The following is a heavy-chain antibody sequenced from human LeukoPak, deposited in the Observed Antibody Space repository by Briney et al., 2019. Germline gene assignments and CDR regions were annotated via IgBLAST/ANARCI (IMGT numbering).Heavy chain of an antibody. CDR3: ARDRVDCGGDCYGGYFDY. V-gene: IGHV1-46*01. CDR1: GYTFTSYY. CDR2: INPSGGST. J-gene: IGHJ4*02. D-gene: IGHD2-21*02. Sequence: ASVKVSCTASGYTFTSYYMHWVRQAPGQGLEWMGIINPSGGSTSYAQKFQGRVTMTRDTSTSTVYMELSSLRSEDTAVYYCARDRVDCGGDCYGGYFDYWGQGTLVTVSS.